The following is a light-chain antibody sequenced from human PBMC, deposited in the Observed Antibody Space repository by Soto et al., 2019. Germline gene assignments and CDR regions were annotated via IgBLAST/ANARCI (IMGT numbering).Light chain of an antibody. V-gene: IGLV1-47*01. CDR3: ASWDDSVSGYV. CDR1: TSNILRTY. CDR2: MND. J-gene: IGLJ1*01. Sequence: QSVLTQPPSASCNPGQRLTISCSRSTSNILRTYAYWYRQLPGTSPILVTSMNDQRPSGVPDRFSVSKSGTSASLAISGLRSEDEADYSCASWDDSVSGYVFGTGTQVTVL.